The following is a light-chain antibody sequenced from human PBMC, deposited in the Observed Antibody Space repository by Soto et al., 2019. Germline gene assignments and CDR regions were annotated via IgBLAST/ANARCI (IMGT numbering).Light chain of an antibody. Sequence: DFVMTQSPDSLAVSLGERATINCRSSQSVFYSPNNKNYFAWYQLKPGQPPKLLIYWASTRESGVPDRFSGSGSWTDLTRTISSLQAEDVAVYSCQHYYSFPYTFGQGTRLES. CDR3: QHYYSFPYT. CDR2: WAS. J-gene: IGKJ2*01. CDR1: QSVFYSPNNKNY. V-gene: IGKV4-1*01.